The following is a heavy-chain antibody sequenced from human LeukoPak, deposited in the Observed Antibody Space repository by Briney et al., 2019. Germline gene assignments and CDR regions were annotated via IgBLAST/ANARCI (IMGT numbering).Heavy chain of an antibody. V-gene: IGHV3-23*01. CDR2: IGGNTGST. Sequence: PGGSLRLSCAASGFTFSTYAMSWVRQAPGKGLEWVSAIGGNTGSTNYADSVKGRFTISRDNSKNTLYLQLNSLRAEDTAVYYCARALGMATITPHSDYWGQGTLVTVSS. D-gene: IGHD5-24*01. CDR1: GFTFSTYA. J-gene: IGHJ4*02. CDR3: ARALGMATITPHSDY.